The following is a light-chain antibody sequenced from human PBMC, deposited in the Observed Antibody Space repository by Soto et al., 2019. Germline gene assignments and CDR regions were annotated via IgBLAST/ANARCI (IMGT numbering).Light chain of an antibody. V-gene: IGKV3-20*01. CDR3: QQFSSYPLT. Sequence: EIVCTQLPSTLSLSPGERATLSCRASQSVSNNYLAWYQQKPGQAPRLLIYGASNRATGIPDRFSGSGSGTDFTLTISRLEPEDFAVYYCQQFSSYPLTFGEGTKVDIK. CDR1: QSVSNNY. J-gene: IGKJ4*01. CDR2: GAS.